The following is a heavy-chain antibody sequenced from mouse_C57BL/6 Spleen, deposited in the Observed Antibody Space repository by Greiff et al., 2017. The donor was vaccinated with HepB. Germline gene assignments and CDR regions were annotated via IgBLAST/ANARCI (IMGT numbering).Heavy chain of an antibody. CDR1: GFTFSSYG. V-gene: IGHV5-6*02. J-gene: IGHJ3*01. CDR2: ISSGGSYT. D-gene: IGHD2-4*01. CDR3: ARDYDAWFAY. Sequence: EVKLVESGGDLVKPGGSLKLSCAASGFTFSSYGMSWVRQTPDKRLEWVASISSGGSYTYYPDSVKGRFTISRDNAKNTLYLQMSSLKSEDTAMDYCARDYDAWFAYWGQGTLVTVSA.